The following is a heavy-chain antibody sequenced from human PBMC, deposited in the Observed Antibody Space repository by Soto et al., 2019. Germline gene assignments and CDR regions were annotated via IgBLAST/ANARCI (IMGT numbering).Heavy chain of an antibody. Sequence: PGGSLRLSCAASGFTFSSYGMHWVRQAPGKGLEWVAVIWYDGSNKYYADAGKGRFTISRDNSKNTLYLQMNSLRAEDTAVYYCARVTIPYSYGSAYYFDYWGQGTLVTVSS. CDR2: IWYDGSNK. D-gene: IGHD5-18*01. J-gene: IGHJ4*02. V-gene: IGHV3-33*01. CDR1: GFTFSSYG. CDR3: ARVTIPYSYGSAYYFDY.